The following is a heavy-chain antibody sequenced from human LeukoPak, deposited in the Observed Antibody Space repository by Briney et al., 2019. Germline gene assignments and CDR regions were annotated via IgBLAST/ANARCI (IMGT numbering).Heavy chain of an antibody. Sequence: PGGSLRLSCAASGFMFSDYFMSWIRQAPGKELGWISYISSNSKYTKYADSVKGRFTISRDNAKKSLYLQMNSLRAEDTAVYYCARDNGNKYYFDYWGQGTLVTVSS. CDR1: GFMFSDYF. J-gene: IGHJ4*02. CDR2: ISSNSKYT. CDR3: ARDNGNKYYFDY. D-gene: IGHD2-8*01. V-gene: IGHV3-11*05.